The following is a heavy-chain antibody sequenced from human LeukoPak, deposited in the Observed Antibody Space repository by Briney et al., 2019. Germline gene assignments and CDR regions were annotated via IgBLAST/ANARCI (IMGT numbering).Heavy chain of an antibody. V-gene: IGHV3-23*01. J-gene: IGHJ4*02. CDR3: AKGQTVTTRVDY. D-gene: IGHD4-17*01. CDR2: ISGNGDNT. CDR1: GFTFNSYA. Sequence: GGSLRLSCAASGFTFNSYAMNWVRQTPGKGLEWVSAISGNGDNTCYADSVKGRFTISRDNSKNTLYLQMNSLRAEDTAVYYCAKGQTVTTRVDYWGQGTLVTVSS.